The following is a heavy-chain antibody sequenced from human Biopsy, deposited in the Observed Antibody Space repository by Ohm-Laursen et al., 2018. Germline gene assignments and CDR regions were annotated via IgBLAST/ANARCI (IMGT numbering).Heavy chain of an antibody. CDR1: GFTFSSYG. D-gene: IGHD5-12*01. CDR3: ARLGSGDYFPTFFDF. Sequence: RSLSLSCSASGFTFSSYGMHWVRQAPGQGLEWVAAICYDGSNKNYADSVKGRFTISRDNSKNTLYLQMNSLRGEDTAVYYCARLGSGDYFPTFFDFWGQGALVTVSS. J-gene: IGHJ4*02. V-gene: IGHV3-33*01. CDR2: ICYDGSNK.